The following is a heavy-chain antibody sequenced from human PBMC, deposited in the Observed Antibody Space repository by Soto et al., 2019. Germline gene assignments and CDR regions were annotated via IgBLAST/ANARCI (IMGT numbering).Heavy chain of an antibody. D-gene: IGHD4-17*01. Sequence: QVHVVQSGAEVKKPGDSVKVSCKTSGYIFSDYGISWVRQAPGQGLEWMGWISTYSGNANLAQKFQGRVTMTTDTSTRTAYMELRSLRSDDTAVYYCAKRTSGTTWGESDYWGQGTLVTVSS. CDR1: GYIFSDYG. CDR2: ISTYSGNA. V-gene: IGHV1-18*04. J-gene: IGHJ4*02. CDR3: AKRTSGTTWGESDY.